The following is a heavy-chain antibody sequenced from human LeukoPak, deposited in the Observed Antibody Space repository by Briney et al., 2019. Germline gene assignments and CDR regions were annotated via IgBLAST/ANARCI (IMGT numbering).Heavy chain of an antibody. CDR2: ISYDGSNK. V-gene: IGHV3-30*04. D-gene: IGHD4-17*01. J-gene: IGHJ4*02. CDR3: ARDLSRSIYGLNDY. Sequence: GGSLRLSCAASGFTFSSYAMHWVRQAPGKGLEWVAVISYDGSNKYYADSLKGRFTISRDNSKNTLYLQMNSLRAEDTAVYYCARDLSRSIYGLNDYWGQGTLVTVSS. CDR1: GFTFSSYA.